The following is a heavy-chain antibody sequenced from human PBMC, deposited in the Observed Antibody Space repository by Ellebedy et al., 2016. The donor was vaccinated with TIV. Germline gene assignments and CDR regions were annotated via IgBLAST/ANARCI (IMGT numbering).Heavy chain of an antibody. CDR2: LYYSGTT. D-gene: IGHD2/OR15-2a*01. J-gene: IGHJ4*02. Sequence: MPSETLSLTCTVSGGPISTYYWSWIRQPPGKGLEWIGYLYYSGTTNYNLSLKSRVTISVDTSKNQLSLRLSSVTAADTAVYYCARHDPLSVGFDYWGQGTLVTVSS. CDR3: ARHDPLSVGFDY. CDR1: GGPISTYY. V-gene: IGHV4-59*08.